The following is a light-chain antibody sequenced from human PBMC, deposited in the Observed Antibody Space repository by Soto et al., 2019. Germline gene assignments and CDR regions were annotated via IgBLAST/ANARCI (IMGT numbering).Light chain of an antibody. CDR1: TSNIGKNT. CDR3: GAWDDSLNGWV. V-gene: IGLV1-36*01. Sequence: QLVLTQPPSVSEVPGQRGTISRSGSTSNIGKNTVNWYQQLPGEAPKLFIYYDDLLASGVSDRFSGSKSGTSASLAISGLQSEDEADYYCGAWDDSLNGWVFGGGTQLTVL. J-gene: IGLJ3*02. CDR2: YDD.